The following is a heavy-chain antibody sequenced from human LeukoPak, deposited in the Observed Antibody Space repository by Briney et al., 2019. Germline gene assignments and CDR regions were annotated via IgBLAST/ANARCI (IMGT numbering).Heavy chain of an antibody. CDR2: IKQDGSEK. J-gene: IGHJ5*02. Sequence: GGSLRLSCAASRFTFSSYWMSWVRQAPGKGLEWVANIKQDGSEKYYVDSVKGRFTISRDNAKNSLYLQMNSLRAEDTAVYYCARGGGFYCSGGSCYRNWFDPWGQGTLVTVSS. CDR3: ARGGGFYCSGGSCYRNWFDP. V-gene: IGHV3-7*01. D-gene: IGHD2-15*01. CDR1: RFTFSSYW.